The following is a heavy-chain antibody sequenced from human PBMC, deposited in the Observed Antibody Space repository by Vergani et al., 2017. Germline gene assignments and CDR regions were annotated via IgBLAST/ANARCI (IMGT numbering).Heavy chain of an antibody. CDR2: IYYSGST. J-gene: IGHJ4*02. CDR1: GGSISSYY. CDR3: ARYIRYFDWFRSGGFDY. D-gene: IGHD3-9*01. Sequence: QLQLQESGPGLVKPSETLSLTCTVSGGSISSYYWSWIRQPPGKGLEWIGYIYYSGSTNYNPSLKSRVTISVDTSKNQFSLKLSSVTAADTAVYYCARYIRYFDWFRSGGFDYWGQGTLVTVSS. V-gene: IGHV4-59*12.